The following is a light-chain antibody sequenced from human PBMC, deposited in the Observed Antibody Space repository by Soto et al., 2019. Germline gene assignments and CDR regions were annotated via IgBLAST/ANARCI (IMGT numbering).Light chain of an antibody. Sequence: EIVLTQSPGTLSLSPGERATLSCRASQSVSSTFLAWYQQKPGQAPRLLIYGASSRATGIPDRFRGSGSETDFTLTISRLEPEDFAVYYCQQYNIWPWTFGQGTKVEIK. J-gene: IGKJ1*01. CDR2: GAS. V-gene: IGKV3-20*01. CDR3: QQYNIWPWT. CDR1: QSVSSTF.